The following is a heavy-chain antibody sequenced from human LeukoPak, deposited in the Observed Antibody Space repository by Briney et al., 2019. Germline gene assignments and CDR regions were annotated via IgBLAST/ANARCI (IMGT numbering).Heavy chain of an antibody. CDR1: GGSISSYY. CDR2: IYTSGST. Sequence: SETLSLTCTVSGGSISSYYWSWIRQPAGKRLEWIGRIYTSGSTNYNPSLKSRVTMSVDTSKNQFSLKVSSVTAADTAAYYCARGHIVVVPAATSYYYYYYMDVWGKGTTVTVSS. J-gene: IGHJ6*03. D-gene: IGHD2-2*01. V-gene: IGHV4-4*07. CDR3: ARGHIVVVPAATSYYYYYYMDV.